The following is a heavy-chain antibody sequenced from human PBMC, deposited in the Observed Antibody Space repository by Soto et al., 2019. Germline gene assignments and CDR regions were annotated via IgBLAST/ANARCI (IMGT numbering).Heavy chain of an antibody. CDR1: SGSISSSNSY. CDR3: ERQYFDISIGPYVGIFYFVS. D-gene: IGHD3-9*01. CDR2: IYDSGNT. Sequence: SETLCLTCTVSSGSISSSNSYWGWIRQTPGMGLEWIGSIYDSGNTYYNPSLSSRVSLSVEVSKNQFSLKLTSVNAAETALYYCERQYFDISIGPYVGIFYFVSWCQGPLAT. V-gene: IGHV4-39*01. J-gene: IGHJ4*02.